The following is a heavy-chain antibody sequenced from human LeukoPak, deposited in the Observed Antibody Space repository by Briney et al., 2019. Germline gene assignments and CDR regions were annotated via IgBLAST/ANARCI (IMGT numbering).Heavy chain of an antibody. D-gene: IGHD3-22*01. Sequence: SETLSPTCTVSGGSISSYYWSWIRQPPGKGLEWIGYIYYSGSTNYNPSLKSRVTISVDTSKNQFSLKLSSVTAADTAVYYCARSYYYDSSHLDYWGQGTLVTVSS. CDR2: IYYSGST. J-gene: IGHJ4*02. V-gene: IGHV4-59*01. CDR3: ARSYYYDSSHLDY. CDR1: GGSISSYY.